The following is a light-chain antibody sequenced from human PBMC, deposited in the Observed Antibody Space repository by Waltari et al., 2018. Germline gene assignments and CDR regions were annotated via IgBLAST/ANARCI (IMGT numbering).Light chain of an antibody. CDR1: SSDVGGYNY. CDR2: DVT. V-gene: IGLV2-14*03. J-gene: IGLJ2*01. CDR3: SSYTSSNTVI. Sequence: QSALTQPASVSGSPGQSITISCTGTSSDVGGYNYVSWYLQHPGKVPKLTIYDVTKRPSWVSNRFSGSKSGNTASLSIARLQAEDEADYYCSSYTSSNTVIFGGGTKLTV.